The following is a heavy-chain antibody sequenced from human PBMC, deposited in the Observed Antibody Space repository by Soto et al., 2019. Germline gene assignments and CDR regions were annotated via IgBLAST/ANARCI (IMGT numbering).Heavy chain of an antibody. Sequence: EVQLVESGGGLVKPGGSLRLSCAASGFTFSSYSMNWVRQAPGKGLEWVSSISSSSSYIYYADSVKGRFTISRDNVKNSLYLQMNSLRAEDTAVYYCARAAARALAYYYYYGMDVWGQGTTVTVSS. CDR3: ARAAARALAYYYYYGMDV. V-gene: IGHV3-21*01. CDR2: ISSSSSYI. D-gene: IGHD6-13*01. CDR1: GFTFSSYS. J-gene: IGHJ6*02.